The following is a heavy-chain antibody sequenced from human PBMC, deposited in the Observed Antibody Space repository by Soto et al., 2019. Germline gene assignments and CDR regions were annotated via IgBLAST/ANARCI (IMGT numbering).Heavy chain of an antibody. CDR3: ARQRTTVVTQAYFDH. Sequence: SETLSLTCIVSGESISSSSYYWGWIRQPPGKGLEWIGSIYYSGRTYYSPSFKSRVTISIDTSKNQFSLKLSSVTATDTAVYYCARQRTTVVTQAYFDHWGQGALVTISS. CDR1: GESISSSSYY. V-gene: IGHV4-39*01. CDR2: IYYSGRT. D-gene: IGHD2-21*02. J-gene: IGHJ4*02.